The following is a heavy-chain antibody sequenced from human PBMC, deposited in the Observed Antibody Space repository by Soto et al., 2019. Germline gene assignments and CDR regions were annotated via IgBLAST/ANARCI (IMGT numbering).Heavy chain of an antibody. CDR1: GFTFSSYA. J-gene: IGHJ6*02. V-gene: IGHV3-30-3*01. CDR2: ISYDGSNK. Sequence: GGSLRLSCAASGFTFSSYAMHWVRQAPGKGLEWVAVISYDGSNKYYADSVKGRFTISRDNSKNTLYLQMNSLRAEDTAVYYCARGPGIAVAGHSRVTPRGYYYGMDVWGQGTTVTVSS. D-gene: IGHD6-19*01. CDR3: ARGPGIAVAGHSRVTPRGYYYGMDV.